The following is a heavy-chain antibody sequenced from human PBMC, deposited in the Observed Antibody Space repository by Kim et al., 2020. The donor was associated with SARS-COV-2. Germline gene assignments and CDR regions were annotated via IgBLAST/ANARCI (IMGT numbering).Heavy chain of an antibody. J-gene: IGHJ4*02. V-gene: IGHV4-39*01. D-gene: IGHD4-4*01. CDR1: GGSISSSSYY. CDR3: TRHARRGLQYTRIFDY. CDR2: IYYGGRT. Sequence: SETLSLTCTVSGGSISSSSYYWGWIRQPPGKGLGWIGSIYYGGRTYSNPSLKSRSTISEDTSKTQFPRKLSSLTAADTAVYYCTRHARRGLQYTRIFDYWGQGTLVTVSS.